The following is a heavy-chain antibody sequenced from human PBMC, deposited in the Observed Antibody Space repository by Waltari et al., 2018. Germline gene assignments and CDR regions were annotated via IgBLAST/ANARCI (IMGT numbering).Heavy chain of an antibody. Sequence: QVQLVQSGAEVKKPGSSVKVSCKASGGTFSSYAIIWVRQAPGQGLEWMGGIIPIFGTANYAQKFQGRVTITTDESTSTAYMELSSLRSEDTAVYYCARDPSSGPTDYYYMDVWGKGTTVTVSS. CDR3: ARDPSSGPTDYYYMDV. J-gene: IGHJ6*03. CDR1: GGTFSSYA. CDR2: IIPIFGTA. D-gene: IGHD6-19*01. V-gene: IGHV1-69*05.